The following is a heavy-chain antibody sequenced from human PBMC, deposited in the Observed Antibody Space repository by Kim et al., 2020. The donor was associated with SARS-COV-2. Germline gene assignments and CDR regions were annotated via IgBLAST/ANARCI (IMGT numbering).Heavy chain of an antibody. CDR3: ARSSIAARLGYYYGMDV. CDR2: ISAYNGNT. V-gene: IGHV1-18*01. CDR1: GYTFTSYG. D-gene: IGHD6-6*01. Sequence: ASVKVSCKASGYTFTSYGISWVRQAPGQGLEWMGWISAYNGNTNYAQKLQGRVTMTTDTSTSTAYMELRSLRSDDTAVYYCARSSIAARLGYYYGMDVWGQGTTVTVSS. J-gene: IGHJ6*02.